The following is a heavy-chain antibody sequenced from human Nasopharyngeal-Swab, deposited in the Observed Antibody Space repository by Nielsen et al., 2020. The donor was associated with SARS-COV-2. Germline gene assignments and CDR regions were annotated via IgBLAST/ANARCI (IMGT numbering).Heavy chain of an antibody. D-gene: IGHD3-3*01. CDR2: IWYDGSNK. Sequence: GESLKISCAASGFTFSSYGMHWVRQAPGKGLEWVAVIWYDGSNKYYADSVKGRFTISRDNPKNTLYLQMNSLRAEDTAVYYCASSAPYYDFWSGYRQPYGMDVWGQGTTVTVSS. CDR1: GFTFSSYG. J-gene: IGHJ6*02. V-gene: IGHV3-33*01. CDR3: ASSAPYYDFWSGYRQPYGMDV.